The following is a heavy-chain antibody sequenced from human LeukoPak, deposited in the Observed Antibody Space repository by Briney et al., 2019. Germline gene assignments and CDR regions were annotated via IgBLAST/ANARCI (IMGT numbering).Heavy chain of an antibody. CDR3: AKDSVYYDSSGYHYFDY. D-gene: IGHD3-22*01. J-gene: IGHJ4*02. CDR1: GFIFSSYA. CDR2: ISGSGGST. V-gene: IGHV3-23*01. Sequence: GGSLRLSCAASGFIFSSYAMSWVRQAPGKGLEWASTISGSGGSTYYADSVKGRFTISRDNSKNTLYLQMNSLRAEDTAVYYCAKDSVYYDSSGYHYFDYWGQGTLVTVSS.